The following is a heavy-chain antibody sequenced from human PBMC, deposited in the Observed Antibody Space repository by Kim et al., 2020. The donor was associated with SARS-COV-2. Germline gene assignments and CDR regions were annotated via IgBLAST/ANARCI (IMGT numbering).Heavy chain of an antibody. V-gene: IGHV1-69*13. Sequence: SVKVSCKASGGTFSSYAISWVRQAPGQGLEWMGGIIPIFGTANYAQKFQGRVTITADESTSTAYMELSSLRSEDTAVYYCARDPKPSGASSSALYNWFDPCGQGTLVTVSS. CDR3: ARDPKPSGASSSALYNWFDP. CDR1: GGTFSSYA. J-gene: IGHJ5*02. D-gene: IGHD6-13*01. CDR2: IIPIFGTA.